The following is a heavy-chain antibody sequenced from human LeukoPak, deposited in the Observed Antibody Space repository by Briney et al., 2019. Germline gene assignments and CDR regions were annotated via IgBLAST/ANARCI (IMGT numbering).Heavy chain of an antibody. CDR3: ASFVVVPAATEYYYYMDV. J-gene: IGHJ6*03. Sequence: SQTLSLTCTVSGGSISSGSYYWSWIRQPAGKGLEWIGRIYTSGSTNYNPSLKSRVTISVDTSKNQFSLKLSSVTAADTAVYYCASFVVVPAATEYYYYMDVWGKGTTVTVSS. CDR2: IYTSGST. V-gene: IGHV4-61*02. CDR1: GGSISSGSYY. D-gene: IGHD2-2*01.